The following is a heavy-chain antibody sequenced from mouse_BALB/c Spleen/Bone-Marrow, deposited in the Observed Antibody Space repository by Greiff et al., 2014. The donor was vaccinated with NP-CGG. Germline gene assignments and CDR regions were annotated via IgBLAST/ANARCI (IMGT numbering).Heavy chain of an antibody. CDR2: ISYSCIT. Sequence: EVKLMESGPGLVKPSQSLSLTCTVTGYSITSDYAWYWIRQLQGNKLEWMGYISYSCITNYNPSLKSRISITRDTSKNQFFLQLNSVTAEDTATYYCARWDYGDYAMDYWGQGTSVTVSS. J-gene: IGHJ4*01. D-gene: IGHD1-2*01. CDR1: GYSITSDYA. V-gene: IGHV3-2*02. CDR3: ARWDYGDYAMDY.